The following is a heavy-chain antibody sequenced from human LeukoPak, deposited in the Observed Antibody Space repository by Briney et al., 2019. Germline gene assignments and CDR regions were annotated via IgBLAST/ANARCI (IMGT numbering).Heavy chain of an antibody. J-gene: IGHJ3*02. V-gene: IGHV3-7*01. Sequence: GGSLRLSCAASGFTFSSYWMSWVRQAPGKGPEWVAHIKENGNEQYYADSVKGRFPISRDNAKKSLCLQMNSLRAEDTAVYYCARGPGDFDASDIWGQGTMVTVSS. CDR3: ARGPGDFDASDI. D-gene: IGHD1-14*01. CDR1: GFTFSSYW. CDR2: IKENGNEQ.